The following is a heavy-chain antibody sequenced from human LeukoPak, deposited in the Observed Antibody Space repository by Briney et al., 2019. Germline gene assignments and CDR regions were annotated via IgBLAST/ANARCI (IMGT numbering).Heavy chain of an antibody. CDR3: ARGRDTSAYRALDS. J-gene: IGHJ4*02. D-gene: IGHD3-22*01. V-gene: IGHV1-69*05. CDR2: IIPIFGTT. CDR1: ADTFSSSA. Sequence: SVKVSCKASADTFSSSAISWVQQAPGQGLEWMGGIIPIFGTTDYPQKFRGRITITTDESTITAYMEISSLRSEDSAVYYCARGRDTSAYRALDSWGQGTLVTVSS.